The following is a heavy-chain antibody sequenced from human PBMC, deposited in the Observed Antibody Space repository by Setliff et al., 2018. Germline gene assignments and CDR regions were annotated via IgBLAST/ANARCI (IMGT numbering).Heavy chain of an antibody. CDR2: MNPNSGNT. CDR1: GYTFTSYD. J-gene: IGHJ3*01. V-gene: IGHV1-8*02. Sequence: GASVKVSCKDSGYTFTSYDINWMRQASGQGLEWMGWMNPNSGNTGSTQKFQGRVTMTRNTSTSTAYMELSRLTSEDTAVYFCARDRGYCSSTACYPYIPGLDVWGQGTMVTVSS. CDR3: ARDRGYCSSTACYPYIPGLDV. D-gene: IGHD2-2*01.